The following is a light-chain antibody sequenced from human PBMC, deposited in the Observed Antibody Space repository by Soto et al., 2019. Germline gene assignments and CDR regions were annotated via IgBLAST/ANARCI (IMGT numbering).Light chain of an antibody. CDR3: SSYAGSNNFV. J-gene: IGLJ1*01. V-gene: IGLV2-8*01. CDR2: EVS. Sequence: QSALTQPPSASGSPGQSVTISFTGTSSDVGGYNYVSWYQQHPGKAPKLMIYEVSERPSGVPDRFSGSQSSNTASLTVSGLQAEDEADYYCSSYAGSNNFVFGTGTKLTV. CDR1: SSDVGGYNY.